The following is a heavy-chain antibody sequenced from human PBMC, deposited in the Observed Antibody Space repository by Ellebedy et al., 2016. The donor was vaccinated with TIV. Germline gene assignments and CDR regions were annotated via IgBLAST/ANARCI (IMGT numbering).Heavy chain of an antibody. V-gene: IGHV3-30*18. D-gene: IGHD2-21*02. CDR3: AKGGGWVTPKTHWYFDL. CDR2: ISYDGTNK. Sequence: PGGSLRLSCTASGFTFSSYAMHWVRQAPGKGLEWVAVISYDGTNKYYAASVKGRFTVSRDKSKNTRYLQMNSLGAEDTAVYYCAKGGGWVTPKTHWYFDLWGRGTLVTVSS. CDR1: GFTFSSYA. J-gene: IGHJ2*01.